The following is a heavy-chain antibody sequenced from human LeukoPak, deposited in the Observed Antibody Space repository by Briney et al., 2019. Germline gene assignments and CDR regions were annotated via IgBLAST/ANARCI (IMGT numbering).Heavy chain of an antibody. CDR1: GFTFSSYA. CDR2: ISSNGGST. Sequence: LAGGSLRLSCAASGFTFSSYAMHWVRQAPGKGLEYVSAISSNGGSTYYANSVKGRFTISRDNSKNTLYLQMGSLRAEDMAVYYCARELMTLGGVISYDAFDIWGQGTMVTVSS. J-gene: IGHJ3*02. CDR3: ARELMTLGGVISYDAFDI. D-gene: IGHD3-16*02. V-gene: IGHV3-64*01.